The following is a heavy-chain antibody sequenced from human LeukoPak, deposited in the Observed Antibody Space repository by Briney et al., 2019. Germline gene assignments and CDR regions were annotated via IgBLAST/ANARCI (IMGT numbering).Heavy chain of an antibody. CDR1: GFTFSNAW. J-gene: IGHJ4*02. V-gene: IGHV3-15*01. CDR2: IKSKTDGGTT. CDR3: TTTARYYDFWSGYSPILFDY. D-gene: IGHD3-3*01. Sequence: GGSLRLSCAASGFTFSNAWVSWVRQAPGKGLEWVGRIKSKTDGGTTDYAAPVKGRFTISRDDSKNTLYLQMNSLKTEDTAVYYCTTTARYYDFWSGYSPILFDYWGQGTLVTVSS.